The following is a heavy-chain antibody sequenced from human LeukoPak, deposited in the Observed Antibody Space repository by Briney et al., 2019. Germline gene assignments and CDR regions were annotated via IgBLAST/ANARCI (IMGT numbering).Heavy chain of an antibody. CDR2: IYYSGST. J-gene: IGHJ4*02. V-gene: IGHV4-30-4*08. CDR1: GGSISSGDYY. CDR3: AREKVVPAAMLDY. Sequence: SQTLSLTCTVSGGSISSGDYYWSWIRQPPGKGLEWIGYIYYSGSTYYNPSLKSRVTISVDTSKNQFSLKLSSVTAADTAVYYCAREKVVPAAMLDYWGQGTPVTVSS. D-gene: IGHD2-2*01.